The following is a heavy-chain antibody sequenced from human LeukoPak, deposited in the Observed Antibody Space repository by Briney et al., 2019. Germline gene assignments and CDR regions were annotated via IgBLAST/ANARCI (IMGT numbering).Heavy chain of an antibody. J-gene: IGHJ4*02. CDR1: GFTFSINA. V-gene: IGHV3-23*01. Sequence: TGGSLRLSCATSGFTFSINAMSWVRQAPGRGLEWVSVISDSGDSTYYADSVKGRFTISRDNSKNTVYLQMNSLRAEDTAVYYCARDQGSADYWGQGTLVTVSS. CDR2: ISDSGDST. CDR3: ARDQGSADY.